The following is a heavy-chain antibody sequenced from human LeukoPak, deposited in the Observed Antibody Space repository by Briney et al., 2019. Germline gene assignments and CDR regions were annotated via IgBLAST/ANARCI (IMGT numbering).Heavy chain of an antibody. D-gene: IGHD3-22*01. J-gene: IGHJ4*02. Sequence: ASVKVSCKTSGYTFTGHYMHWVRQAPGQGLEWTGWINPNTDATNYAQKFQGRVTMTRDTSISTAYMELSRLTSDDTAVYYCIYYDSSAYPHWGQGTQVTVSS. V-gene: IGHV1-2*02. CDR1: GYTFTGHY. CDR3: IYYDSSAYPH. CDR2: INPNTDAT.